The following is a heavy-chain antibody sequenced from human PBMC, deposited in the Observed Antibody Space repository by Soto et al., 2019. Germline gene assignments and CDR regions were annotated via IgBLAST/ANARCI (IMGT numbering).Heavy chain of an antibody. D-gene: IGHD6-6*01. CDR1: GYSFTSYW. Sequence: PGESLKISCKGSGYSFTSYWISWVRQMPGKGLEWMGRIDPSGSYTNYSPSFQGHVTISADKSISTAYLQWSSLKASDTAMYYCARQSPGIAAPGYWGQGTLVTVSS. CDR2: IDPSGSYT. V-gene: IGHV5-10-1*01. J-gene: IGHJ4*02. CDR3: ARQSPGIAAPGY.